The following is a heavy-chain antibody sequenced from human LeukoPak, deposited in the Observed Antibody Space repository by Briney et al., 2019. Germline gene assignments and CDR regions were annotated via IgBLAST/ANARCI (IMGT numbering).Heavy chain of an antibody. J-gene: IGHJ4*02. Sequence: ASVKVSCKASGYTFTGYYMHWVRQAPGQGLEWMGWINPNSGGTNYAQKLQGRVTMTTDTSTSTAYMELRSLRSDDTAVYYCARASVDYYDSSGYLDYWGQGTLVTVSS. CDR2: INPNSGGT. CDR3: ARASVDYYDSSGYLDY. CDR1: GYTFTGYY. D-gene: IGHD3-22*01. V-gene: IGHV1-2*02.